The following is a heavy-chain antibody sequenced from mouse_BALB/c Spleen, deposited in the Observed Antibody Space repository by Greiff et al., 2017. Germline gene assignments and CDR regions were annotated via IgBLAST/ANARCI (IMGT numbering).Heavy chain of an antibody. J-gene: IGHJ4*01. V-gene: IGHV1-87*01. CDR3: ARDFYYAMDY. CDR1: GYTFTSYW. CDR2: IYPGDGDT. Sequence: QVQLKESGAELARPGASVKLSCKASGYTFTSYWMQWVKQRPGQGLEWIGAIYPGDGDTRYTQKFKGKATLTADKSSSTAYMQLSSLASEDSAVYYCARDFYYAMDYWGQGTSVTVSS.